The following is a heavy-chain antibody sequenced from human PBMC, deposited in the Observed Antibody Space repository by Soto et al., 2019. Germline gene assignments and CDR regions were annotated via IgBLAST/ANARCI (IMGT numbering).Heavy chain of an antibody. J-gene: IGHJ6*01. Sequence: GGSLRLACAASGFTFSGYAMSWARQAPGKGLEWVSAISGSGGSTYYADSVKGRFTISRDNSKNTLYLQMNSLRAEDTAVYYCAKLGSSCDFDPYRMDFRAQRTTDTGSS. CDR1: GFTFSGYA. CDR2: ISGSGGST. D-gene: IGHD6-13*01. CDR3: AKLGSSCDFDPYRMDF. V-gene: IGHV3-23*01.